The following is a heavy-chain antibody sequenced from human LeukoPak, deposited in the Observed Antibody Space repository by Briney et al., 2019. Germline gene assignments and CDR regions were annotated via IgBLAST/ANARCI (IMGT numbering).Heavy chain of an antibody. D-gene: IGHD3-3*01. V-gene: IGHV3-7*01. Sequence: GGSLRLSCTASGFTFSTYWMSWVRQAPGKGLEWVANTREDGSEKYYADSVKGRFTISRDNAKNSLYLQMNSLRAEDTAVYYCARDQFDFWSGYFYWGQGTLVTVSS. CDR2: TREDGSEK. J-gene: IGHJ4*02. CDR1: GFTFSTYW. CDR3: ARDQFDFWSGYFY.